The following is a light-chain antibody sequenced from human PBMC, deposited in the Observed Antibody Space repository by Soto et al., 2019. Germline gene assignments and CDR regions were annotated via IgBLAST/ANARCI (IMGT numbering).Light chain of an antibody. CDR2: GAS. V-gene: IGKV3-20*01. J-gene: IGKJ1*01. Sequence: EIVLTQSPGTLSSSPGERATLSCRASQSVTINYLAWYQQKPGQAPRLLIFGASIRATGLPDRFSGGGSGTDFTLTISRLEPEDFAVYYCQQYGSSPGTFGQGTKVEVK. CDR1: QSVTINY. CDR3: QQYGSSPGT.